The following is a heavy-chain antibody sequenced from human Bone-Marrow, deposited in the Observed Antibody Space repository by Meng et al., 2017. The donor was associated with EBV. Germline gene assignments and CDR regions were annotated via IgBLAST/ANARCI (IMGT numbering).Heavy chain of an antibody. J-gene: IGHJ4*02. CDR3: AHRRVGASFFDY. CDR1: GFSLSTSGVG. Sequence: IPPKASGPTLVKPTQTLTLPCTLSGFSLSTSGVGVGWIRQPPGKAPEWLALIYWDEDKRYSPPLKSRLTITKDTSKNQVVLRMTNMDPVDTATYYCAHRRVGASFFDYWGQGTLVTVSS. CDR2: IYWDEDK. V-gene: IGHV2-5*02. D-gene: IGHD1-26*01.